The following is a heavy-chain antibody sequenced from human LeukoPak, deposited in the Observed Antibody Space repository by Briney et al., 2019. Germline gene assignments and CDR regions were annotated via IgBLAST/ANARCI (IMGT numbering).Heavy chain of an antibody. V-gene: IGHV3-23*01. CDR3: AKDQHGYDKPIDY. CDR2: ISGSGIST. CDR1: GFTFNIFA. J-gene: IGHJ4*02. D-gene: IGHD5-12*01. Sequence: GGSLRLSCAASGFTFNIFAMNWVRQASGRGLEWVSAISGSGISTYYADSVKGRFTISRDSSKNTLYLQINSLRAEDTAVYFCAKDQHGYDKPIDYSGQGTLVTVSS.